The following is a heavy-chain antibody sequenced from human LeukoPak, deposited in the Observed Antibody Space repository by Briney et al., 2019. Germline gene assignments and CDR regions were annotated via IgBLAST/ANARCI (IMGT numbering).Heavy chain of an antibody. CDR3: ARLYDFDC. J-gene: IGHJ4*02. CDR2: ISGGSSGT. V-gene: IGHV3-23*01. Sequence: PGGSLRLSCAASGFTFSSCGMSWVRQAPGKGLEWVSAISGGSSGTFYADSVKGRFTISRDNSKNTLYLQMNSLRAEDTAVYFCARLYDFDCWGQGTLVTVSS. D-gene: IGHD2-8*01. CDR1: GFTFSSCG.